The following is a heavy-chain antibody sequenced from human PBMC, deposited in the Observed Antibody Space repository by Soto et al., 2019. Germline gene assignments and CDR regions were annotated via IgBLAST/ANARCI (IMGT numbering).Heavy chain of an antibody. V-gene: IGHV4-39*01. CDR3: ARSPLGGDYIWGSYRPFDY. D-gene: IGHD3-16*02. CDR1: GCSISSSSYY. J-gene: IGHJ4*02. Sequence: SETLSLTCTVSGCSISSSSYYWGWIRQPPGKGLEWIGSTDYTGSTYYNPSLKSRLTISEATSKNKFSLKLSSVTPADTAVYYCARSPLGGDYIWGSYRPFDYWGQGTLVTVSS. CDR2: TDYTGST.